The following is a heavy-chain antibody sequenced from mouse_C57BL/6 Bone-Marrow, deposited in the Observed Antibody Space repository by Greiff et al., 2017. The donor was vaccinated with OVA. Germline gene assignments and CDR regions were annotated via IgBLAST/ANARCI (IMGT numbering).Heavy chain of an antibody. J-gene: IGHJ1*03. CDR3: ARWGSSTYWYFDV. Sequence: VQLQQSGAELVKPGASVKISCKASGYAFSSYLMNWVKQRPGKGLEWIGQIYPGDGDTNYNGKFKGKATLTADKSSSTAYMQLSSLTSEDSAVYFCARWGSSTYWYFDVWGTGTTVTVSS. CDR2: IYPGDGDT. V-gene: IGHV1-80*01. D-gene: IGHD1-1*01. CDR1: GYAFSSYL.